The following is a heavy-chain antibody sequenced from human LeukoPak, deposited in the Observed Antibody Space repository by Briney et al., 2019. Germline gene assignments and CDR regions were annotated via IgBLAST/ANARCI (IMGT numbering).Heavy chain of an antibody. V-gene: IGHV1-2*02. D-gene: IGHD5-18*01. Sequence: ASVKVSCKASGYTFTGYYMHWVRQAPGQGLERMGWINPNSGGTNYAQKFQGRVTMTRDTSISTAYMELSRLRSDDTAVYYCARDPNRIQLWLLVALGWFDPWGQGTLVTVSS. J-gene: IGHJ5*02. CDR2: INPNSGGT. CDR3: ARDPNRIQLWLLVALGWFDP. CDR1: GYTFTGYY.